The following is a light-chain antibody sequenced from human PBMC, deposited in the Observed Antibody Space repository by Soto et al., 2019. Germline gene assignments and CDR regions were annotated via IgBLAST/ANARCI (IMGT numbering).Light chain of an antibody. CDR1: SSNIGAGYD. Sequence: QAVVTQPPSVSGAPGQRVTISCTGSSSNIGAGYDVHWYQQLPGTAPKLLVYGYNNRPSGVPDRFSVSKSGTSASLTITGIRTEEGGDYYCQSYDSSLSAWVFGGGTKVTVL. J-gene: IGLJ2*01. CDR3: QSYDSSLSAWV. CDR2: GYN. V-gene: IGLV1-40*01.